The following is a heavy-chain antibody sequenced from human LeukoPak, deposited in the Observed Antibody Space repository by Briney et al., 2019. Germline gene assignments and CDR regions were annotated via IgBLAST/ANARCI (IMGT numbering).Heavy chain of an antibody. J-gene: IGHJ4*02. CDR2: INHSGST. CDR1: GGSFSGYY. V-gene: IGHV4-34*01. Sequence: SETLSLTCAVYGGSFSGYYWSWIRQPPGKGLEWIGEINHSGSTNYNPSLKSRVTISVDTSKNQFSLKLSSVTAADTAVYYCAGDQENYFDYWGQGTLVTVSS. CDR3: AGDQENYFDY.